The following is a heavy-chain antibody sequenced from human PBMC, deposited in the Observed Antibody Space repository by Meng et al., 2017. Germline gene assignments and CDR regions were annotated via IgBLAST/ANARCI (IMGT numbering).Heavy chain of an antibody. Sequence: ASVKVSCKPSGYNFPDYWLHWVRRAPGQGLEWMGRIDPKSGDTHYAQRFQGRVTMTGDTSISTAYMELSELRSDDTAMYYCVRDEDISAAGKLFGDYWGQGTLVTVSS. V-gene: IGHV1-2*06. CDR1: GYNFPDYW. J-gene: IGHJ4*02. CDR2: IDPKSGDT. CDR3: VRDEDISAAGKLFGDY. D-gene: IGHD6-13*01.